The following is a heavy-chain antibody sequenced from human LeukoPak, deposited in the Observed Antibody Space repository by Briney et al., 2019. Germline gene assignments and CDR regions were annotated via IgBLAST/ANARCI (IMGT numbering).Heavy chain of an antibody. D-gene: IGHD2-2*01. J-gene: IGHJ4*02. CDR1: DFTFDFYW. V-gene: IGHV3-7*01. CDR2: ILPDGSQK. Sequence: GGSLRLSCVASDFTFDFYWMTWVRQAPGKGLEWLANILPDGSQKYYVDSVKGRFAISRDNPKNSLYLQINNLRAEDTAVYYCGRLAHNAWYAIDFWGQGTLVTVSS. CDR3: GRLAHNAWYAIDF.